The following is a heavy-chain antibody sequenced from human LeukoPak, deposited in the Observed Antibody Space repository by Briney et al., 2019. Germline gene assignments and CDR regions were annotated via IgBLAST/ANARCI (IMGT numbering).Heavy chain of an antibody. CDR3: ARDSVARDYGRYDY. J-gene: IGHJ4*02. V-gene: IGHV3-7*01. CDR2: IKQDGSEM. CDR1: GFTFSSYW. Sequence: GGSLRLSCAASGFTFSSYWMSWVRQAPGKGLEWVANIKQDGSEMYYVDSVKGRFTISRDNAKNSLYLQMNSLRAEDTAVFYCARDSVARDYGRYDYWGQGTLVTVSS. D-gene: IGHD4-17*01.